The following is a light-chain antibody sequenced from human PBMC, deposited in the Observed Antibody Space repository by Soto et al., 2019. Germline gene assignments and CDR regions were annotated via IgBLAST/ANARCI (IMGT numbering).Light chain of an antibody. Sequence: EIVLTQSPGTLSLSPGERATLSCRASQSVSSNNLAWYQQKPGQPPRLLIYGVSSRATDIPDRFSGSGSGTDFTLTISRLEPEDCAVYYCQQSGNAPLYTFGPGTKVDIK. V-gene: IGKV3-20*01. CDR2: GVS. CDR1: QSVSSNN. CDR3: QQSGNAPLYT. J-gene: IGKJ3*01.